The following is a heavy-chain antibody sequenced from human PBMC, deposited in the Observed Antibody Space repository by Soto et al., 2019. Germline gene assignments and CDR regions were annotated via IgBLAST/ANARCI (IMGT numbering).Heavy chain of an antibody. Sequence: EVQLVESGGGLIQPGGSLRLSCAASGFTVSSNYMSWVRQAPGKGLEWVSVIYSGGSTYYADSVKGRFTISRDNSKNTLYLQMNSLRAEDTAVYYCARDRCISTSCYADSNAFDIWGQGTMVTVSS. J-gene: IGHJ3*02. V-gene: IGHV3-53*01. CDR2: IYSGGST. CDR1: GFTVSSNY. CDR3: ARDRCISTSCYADSNAFDI. D-gene: IGHD2-2*01.